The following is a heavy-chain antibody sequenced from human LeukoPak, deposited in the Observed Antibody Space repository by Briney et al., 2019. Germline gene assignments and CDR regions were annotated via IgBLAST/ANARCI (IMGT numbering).Heavy chain of an antibody. CDR3: ARTDPVQLWWDIDY. CDR2: IYYSGST. J-gene: IGHJ4*02. V-gene: IGHV4-39*07. D-gene: IGHD5-18*01. CDR1: GGSISSSSYY. Sequence: PSETLSLTCTVSGGSISSSSYYWGWIRQPPGKGLEWIGSIYYSGSTYYNPSLKSRVTISVDTSKNQFSLKLSSVTAADTAVYYCARTDPVQLWWDIDYWGQGTLVTVSS.